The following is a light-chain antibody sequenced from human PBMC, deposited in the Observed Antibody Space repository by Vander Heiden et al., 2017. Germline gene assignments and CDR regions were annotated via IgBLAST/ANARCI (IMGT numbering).Light chain of an antibody. J-gene: IGKJ1*01. CDR3: QQYNSYSPWT. V-gene: IGKV1-5*03. Sequence: DIQMTHSPSTLSASVGDRVTITCRASQSISSWLAWYQQKPGKAPKLLIYKASSLESGVPSRFSGSGSGTEFTLTISSLQPDDFATYYCQQYNSYSPWTFGQGTKVEIK. CDR1: QSISSW. CDR2: KAS.